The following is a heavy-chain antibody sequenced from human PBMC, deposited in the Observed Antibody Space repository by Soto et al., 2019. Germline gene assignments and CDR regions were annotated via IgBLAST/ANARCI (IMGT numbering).Heavy chain of an antibody. CDR3: ARHSRLREYCSGGSCFGTLDC. Sequence: PSETLSLTCTVSGGSISSYYWSWIRLPPGKGLEWIGYIYYSGSTNYNPSLKSRVTISVDTSKNQFSLTLSSVTAADTAVYYCARHSRLREYCSGGSCFGTLDCWGRGPRGTAS. V-gene: IGHV4-59*08. CDR1: GGSISSYY. J-gene: IGHJ4*02. CDR2: IYYSGST. D-gene: IGHD2-15*01.